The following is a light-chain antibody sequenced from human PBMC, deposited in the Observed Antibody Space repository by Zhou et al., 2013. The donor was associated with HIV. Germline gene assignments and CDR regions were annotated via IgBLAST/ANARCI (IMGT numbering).Light chain of an antibody. CDR1: QSVSRGN. CDR2: GAS. CDR3: QQYGSSSSWT. V-gene: IGKV3-20*01. J-gene: IGKJ1*01. Sequence: EIVLTQSPGTLSLSPGEGATLSCRASQSVSRGNFAWYQQKPGQTPRLLMYGASSRATGIPDRFSGSGSGTDFTLTINRLEPEDFAVYYCQQYGSSSSWTFGQGTKVEIK.